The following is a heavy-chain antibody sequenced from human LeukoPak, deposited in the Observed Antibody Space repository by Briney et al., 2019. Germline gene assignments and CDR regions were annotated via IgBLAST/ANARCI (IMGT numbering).Heavy chain of an antibody. Sequence: PGGSLRLSCAVSGLTFSSSWMDWVRQAPGKGLEWVASINPEGGEKYSADSVKGRFTISRDNAKNSLYLQMDSLRVEDTAFYYCTRNLAYSRLDWWGQGMLVTVSS. CDR3: TRNLAYSRLDW. D-gene: IGHD5-18*01. J-gene: IGHJ4*02. CDR2: INPEGGEK. V-gene: IGHV3-7*01. CDR1: GLTFSSSW.